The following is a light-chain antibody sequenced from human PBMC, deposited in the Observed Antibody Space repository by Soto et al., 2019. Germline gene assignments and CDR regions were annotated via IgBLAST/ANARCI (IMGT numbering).Light chain of an antibody. J-gene: IGKJ1*01. CDR1: QSVSSN. Sequence: EIVMTQSPATLSVSPGERATLSCRASQSVSSNLAWYQQRPGQAPRLLIFGASTRATGIPDRFSGSGSGTDSTLTISRLQPEDFAVYYCQQYGTSPQTFGLGTKVDIK. CDR2: GAS. CDR3: QQYGTSPQT. V-gene: IGKV3D-15*01.